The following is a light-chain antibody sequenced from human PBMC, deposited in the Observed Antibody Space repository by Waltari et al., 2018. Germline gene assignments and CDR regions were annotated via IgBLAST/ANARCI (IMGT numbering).Light chain of an antibody. CDR2: AAS. CDR1: QGISSY. J-gene: IGKJ4*01. V-gene: IGKV1-8*01. CDR3: QQYYSYPLT. Sequence: AIRMTQSPSSFSASTGDRVTITCRASQGISSYLAWYQQKPGKAPKVLIYAASTLQSGVPSRFSGSGSGTDFTLTISCLQSGDFVIYYCQQYYSYPLTFGGGTRVEIK.